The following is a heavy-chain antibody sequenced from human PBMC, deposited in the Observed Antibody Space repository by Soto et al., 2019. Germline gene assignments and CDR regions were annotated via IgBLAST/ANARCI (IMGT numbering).Heavy chain of an antibody. CDR2: IIPIFGTA. CDR1: GGTFSSYA. Sequence: QVQLVQSGAEVKKPGSSVKVSCKASGGTFSSYAISWVRQAPGQGPEWMGGIIPIFGTANYAQKFQGRVTITADESTSTAYMELSSLRSEDTAVYYCARGITMVRGVIITGYYYYGMDVWGQGTTVTVSS. CDR3: ARGITMVRGVIITGYYYYGMDV. D-gene: IGHD3-10*01. J-gene: IGHJ6*02. V-gene: IGHV1-69*01.